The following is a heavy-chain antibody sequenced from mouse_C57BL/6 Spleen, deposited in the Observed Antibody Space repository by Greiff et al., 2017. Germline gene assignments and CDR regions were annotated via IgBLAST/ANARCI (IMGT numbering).Heavy chain of an antibody. CDR2: IYPGDGDT. D-gene: IGHD1-1*01. Sequence: QVTLKVSGPELVKPGASVKISCKASGYAFSSSWMNWVKQRPGKGLEWIGRIYPGDGDTNYNGKFKGKATLTADKSSSTAYMQLSSLTSEDSAVYFCARLPTVVATYWYFDVWGTGTTVTVSS. CDR3: ARLPTVVATYWYFDV. J-gene: IGHJ1*03. V-gene: IGHV1-82*01. CDR1: GYAFSSSW.